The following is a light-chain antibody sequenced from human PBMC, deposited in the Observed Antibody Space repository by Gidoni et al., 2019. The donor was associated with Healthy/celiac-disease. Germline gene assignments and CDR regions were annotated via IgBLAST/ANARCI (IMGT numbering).Light chain of an antibody. CDR1: SSDVGGYNY. Sequence: QSALTQPASVSGSPGPSITISCTGTSSDVGGYNYVSWYQQHPGKAPKLMIYEVSNRPSGVPDRFSGSKSGNTASLTISGLQAEDEADYYCSSYTSSSTLVVFGGGTKLTVL. CDR3: SSYTSSSTLVV. J-gene: IGLJ2*01. CDR2: EVS. V-gene: IGLV2-14*01.